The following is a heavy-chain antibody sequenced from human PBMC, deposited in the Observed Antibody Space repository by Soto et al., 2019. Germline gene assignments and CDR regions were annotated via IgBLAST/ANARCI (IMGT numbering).Heavy chain of an antibody. CDR2: ISYDGISK. CDR3: ARSENCGGDCYFGY. J-gene: IGHJ4*02. D-gene: IGHD2-21*02. Sequence: QVQLVESGGGVVQPGRSLRLSCAASGFTLSSYAMHWVRQAPGKGLEWVAVISYDGISKVYADSVKGRFTISRDTSKATLLLQMNSLRADDTAVYYCARSENCGGDCYFGYWGQGTWSPSPQ. V-gene: IGHV3-30-3*01. CDR1: GFTLSSYA.